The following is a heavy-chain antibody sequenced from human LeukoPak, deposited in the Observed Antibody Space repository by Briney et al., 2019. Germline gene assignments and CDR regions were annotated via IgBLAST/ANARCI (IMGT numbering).Heavy chain of an antibody. J-gene: IGHJ4*02. CDR2: IYYSGST. CDR3: ASQSRYYYDSSGYYPFDY. D-gene: IGHD3-22*01. V-gene: IGHV4-39*01. CDR1: GGSISSSSYY. Sequence: PSETLSLTCTVSGGSISSSSYYWGWIRQPPGKGLEWIGSIYYSGSTYYNPSLKSRVTISVDTSKNQFSLKLNSVTAADTAVYYCASQSRYYYDSSGYYPFDYWGQGTLVTVSS.